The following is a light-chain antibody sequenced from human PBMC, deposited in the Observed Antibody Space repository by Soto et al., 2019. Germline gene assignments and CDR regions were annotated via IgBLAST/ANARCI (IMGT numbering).Light chain of an antibody. J-gene: IGKJ5*01. CDR1: QSVSSY. CDR3: QQRSNGPPIT. V-gene: IGKV3-11*01. CDR2: DAS. Sequence: EMVFKQSPATLFLTPGERATLSCRASQSVSSYLAWYQQKPGQAPRLLIYDASNRATGIPARFGGSGSGTDFTLTISCLEPEDFAVYYCQQRSNGPPITFGQGTRLEIK.